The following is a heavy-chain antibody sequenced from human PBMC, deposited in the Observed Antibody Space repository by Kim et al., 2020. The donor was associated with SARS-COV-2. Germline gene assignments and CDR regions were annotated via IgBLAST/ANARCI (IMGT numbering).Heavy chain of an antibody. CDR2: SSSNI. D-gene: IGHD3-10*01. J-gene: IGHJ4*02. V-gene: IGHV3-21*01. Sequence: SSSNIYYADSVKGRFTISRDNAKNSLYLQMNSQRAEDTAVYYCADYYGNYWGQGTLVTVSS. CDR3: ADYYGNY.